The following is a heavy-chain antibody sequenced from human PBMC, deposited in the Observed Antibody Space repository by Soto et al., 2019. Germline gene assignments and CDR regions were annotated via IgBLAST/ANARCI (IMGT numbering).Heavy chain of an antibody. Sequence: EVQLVECGGVVVQPGGSLRLSYAASGFTFDDYTMHWVCQAPGNGLEWVSLISWDGGSTYYADSVKGRFTISRDNSKNSLYMQMNRLRNEYTALYYCAKGYCSGGSCANWFDSWGQGTLVNVSS. V-gene: IGHV3-43*01. J-gene: IGHJ5*01. CDR3: AKGYCSGGSCANWFDS. CDR2: ISWDGGST. D-gene: IGHD2-15*01. CDR1: GFTFDDYT.